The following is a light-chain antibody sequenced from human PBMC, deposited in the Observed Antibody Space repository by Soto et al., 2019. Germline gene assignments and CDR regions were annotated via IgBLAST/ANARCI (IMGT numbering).Light chain of an antibody. V-gene: IGKV3-11*01. CDR3: QQRGSWPLT. CDR2: DAY. CDR1: QSVLNY. Sequence: IVLTQSPATLSLSPGERATLSCRASQSVLNYLAWYQQKPGQAPRLLIYDAYNRATGIPARFSGSGSGTDFTLTISSLEPEDFEVYYCQQRGSWPLTFGGGTKVEIK. J-gene: IGKJ4*01.